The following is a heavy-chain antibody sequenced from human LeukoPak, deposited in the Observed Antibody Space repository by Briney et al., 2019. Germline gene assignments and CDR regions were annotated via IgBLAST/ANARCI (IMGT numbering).Heavy chain of an antibody. CDR1: GGSIGDSYW. CDR3: ARGSLYSSTWLALNWFGP. D-gene: IGHD6-13*01. J-gene: IGHJ5*02. V-gene: IGHV4-4*02. CDR2: IYYSGNS. Sequence: SETLSLTCAVSGGSIGDSYWWTWVRQPPGKGLEWIGNIYYSGNSYYNPSLKSRVTLSVDTSKSQFSQTLISVTAADTAVYYCARGSLYSSTWLALNWFGPWGQGTLVTVSS.